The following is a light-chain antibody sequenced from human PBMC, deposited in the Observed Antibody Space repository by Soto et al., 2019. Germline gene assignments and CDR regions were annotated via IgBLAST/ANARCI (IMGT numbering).Light chain of an antibody. V-gene: IGLV1-51*01. Sequence: QSVLTQPPSVSAAPGQTVTISCSGSGSNIGSNSVSWYQQVPGTAPKLLLYVNNKRPSGIPDRFSGSKSGTSATLGITGLQTADEADYYCGTWESYLSVGVFGGGTKLTVL. J-gene: IGLJ2*01. CDR2: VNN. CDR3: GTWESYLSVGV. CDR1: GSNIGSNS.